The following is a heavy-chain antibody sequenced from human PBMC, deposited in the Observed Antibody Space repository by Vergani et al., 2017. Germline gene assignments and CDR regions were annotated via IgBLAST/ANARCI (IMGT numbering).Heavy chain of an antibody. CDR1: GYTFSNYH. D-gene: IGHD3-9*01. J-gene: IGHJ4*02. V-gene: IGHV1-46*03. CDR2: INPSGGHT. Sequence: QVPVVQSGAEVKKSGASVKVSCKTSGYTFSNYHMHWVRQAPGQGLEWMGIINPSGGHTNYAQKFQGRVTMTRDTSTSTVYMELSSLRSEDTAIYYCARGDYGILTGYRYWRQGTVVTVSA. CDR3: ARGDYGILTGYRY.